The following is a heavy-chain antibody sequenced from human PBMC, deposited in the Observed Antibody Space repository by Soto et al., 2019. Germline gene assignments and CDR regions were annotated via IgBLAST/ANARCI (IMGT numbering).Heavy chain of an antibody. CDR2: IVPTVDTS. CDR1: GGTFGSYT. D-gene: IGHD1-26*01. CDR3: VRAVVTPAELGN. Sequence: SVKVSCKASGGTFGSYTISWVRQAPGQGLEWMGGIVPTVDTSTYAQKFQGRVTITADKFTNTVYMELSSLRSDDTAVYYCVRAVVTPAELGNWGQGTLVTVSS. J-gene: IGHJ4*02. V-gene: IGHV1-69*06.